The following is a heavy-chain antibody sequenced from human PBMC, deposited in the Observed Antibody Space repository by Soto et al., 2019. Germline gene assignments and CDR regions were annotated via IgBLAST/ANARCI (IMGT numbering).Heavy chain of an antibody. V-gene: IGHV1-18*01. Sequence: QVQLVQSGGEVRKPGASVKVSCKASGDTITNYGISWVRQAPGQGLEWMGWISFYNGNTKYAQNHQCRVTLTTDTSTSTDYMELRSLRSNDTAVYYCASATSIAVAGKESWGHGTLVTVDS. CDR3: ASATSIAVAGKES. D-gene: IGHD6-19*01. J-gene: IGHJ4*01. CDR2: ISFYNGNT. CDR1: GDTITNYG.